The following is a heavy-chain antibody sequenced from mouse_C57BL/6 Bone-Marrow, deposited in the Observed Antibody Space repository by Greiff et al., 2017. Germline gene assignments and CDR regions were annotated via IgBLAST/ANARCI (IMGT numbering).Heavy chain of an antibody. J-gene: IGHJ2*01. D-gene: IGHD1-1*01. CDR2: ILPGSGST. CDR1: GYTFTGYW. CDR3: ARCPITKVLARTCPVYY. Sequence: QVQLQQPGAELMKPGASVKLSCKATGYTFTGYWIEWVKQRPGHGLEWIGEILPGSGSTNYNEKFKGKATFTADTSSNTAYMQLSSLTSEDSAISYFARCPITKVLARTCPVYYRGHSTTVTVS. V-gene: IGHV1-9*01.